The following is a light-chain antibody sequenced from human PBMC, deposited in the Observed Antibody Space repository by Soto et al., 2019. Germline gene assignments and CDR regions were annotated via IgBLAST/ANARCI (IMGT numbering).Light chain of an antibody. CDR2: AAT. V-gene: IGKV1-9*01. CDR1: QDISNY. CDR3: QQLYTYPRT. J-gene: IGKJ3*01. Sequence: DIQLTQSPSFLSASVGDRVTITCRASQDISNYLAWYQQTAGKAPTLLIYAATTLQSGVPTRFSGSGSGTVFTLTISILQPEDFATYYCQQLYTYPRTFGPGTKVDLK.